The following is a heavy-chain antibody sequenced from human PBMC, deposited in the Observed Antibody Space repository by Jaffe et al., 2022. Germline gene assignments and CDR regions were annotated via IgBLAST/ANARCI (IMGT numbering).Heavy chain of an antibody. J-gene: IGHJ4*02. D-gene: IGHD7-27*01. CDR3: AREPPRTGGFDY. Sequence: QVQLVQSGAEVKKPGASVKVSCKASGYTFTGYYMHWVRQAPGQGLEYMGWINPNGGDTYSVQKFQGRVTMTRDTSISTDYMELSRLTSEDTAVYYCAREPPRTGGFDYWGQGSLVTVSS. CDR2: INPNGGDT. V-gene: IGHV1-2*02. CDR1: GYTFTGYY.